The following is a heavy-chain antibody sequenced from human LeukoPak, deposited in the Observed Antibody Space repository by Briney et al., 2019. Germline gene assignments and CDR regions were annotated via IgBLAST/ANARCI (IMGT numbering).Heavy chain of an antibody. J-gene: IGHJ4*02. Sequence: ASVKVSCKASGYTFTGYYMHWVRQAPGQGLEWMGRINPNSGGTNYAQKFQGRVTMTRDTSISTAYMELSRLRSDDTAVYYCAMIASSWCQFDYWGQGTLVTVSS. V-gene: IGHV1-2*06. CDR3: AMIASSWCQFDY. CDR1: GYTFTGYY. CDR2: INPNSGGT. D-gene: IGHD6-13*01.